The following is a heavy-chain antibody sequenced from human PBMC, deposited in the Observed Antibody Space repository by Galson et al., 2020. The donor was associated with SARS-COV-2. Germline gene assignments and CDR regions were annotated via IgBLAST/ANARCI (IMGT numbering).Heavy chain of an antibody. CDR1: GFTFSSYS. J-gene: IGHJ6*02. CDR3: ASSVGGYYGMDV. D-gene: IGHD3-10*01. Sequence: NSGGSLRLSCAASGFTFSSYSMNWVRQAPGKGLEWVSSISSSSSYIYYADSVKGRFTISRDNAKNSLYLQMNSLRAEDTAVYYCASSVGGYYGMDVWGQGTTVTVSS. V-gene: IGHV3-21*01. CDR2: ISSSSSYI.